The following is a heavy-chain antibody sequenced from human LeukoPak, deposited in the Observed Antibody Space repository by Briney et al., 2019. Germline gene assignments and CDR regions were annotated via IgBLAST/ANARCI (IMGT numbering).Heavy chain of an antibody. CDR3: ARDLRYYGSGRDFDY. V-gene: IGHV3-7*01. CDR2: INQDGSEK. D-gene: IGHD3-10*01. CDR1: GFTFSNYW. J-gene: IGHJ4*02. Sequence: GGSLRLSCAASGFTFSNYWMSWVRQAPGKGLEWVANINQDGSEKYYVDSVKGRFTISRDNARNSLYLQMNSLRAEDTAVYYCARDLRYYGSGRDFDYWGQGTLVTVSS.